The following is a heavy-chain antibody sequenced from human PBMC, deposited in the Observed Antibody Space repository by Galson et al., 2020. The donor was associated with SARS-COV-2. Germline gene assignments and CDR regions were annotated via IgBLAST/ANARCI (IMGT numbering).Heavy chain of an antibody. J-gene: IGHJ4*02. CDR1: GFTFSNYW. CDR2: IKGDGGDK. V-gene: IGHV3-7*01. Sequence: GGSLRLSCAASGFTFSNYWMYWVRQAPGKGLEWVAIIKGDGGDKYYVDSVKGRFTISRDNAKNSLYLQMDMVRAEDTAVYYCARGGAWPTDYWGQGTLVTVSS. CDR3: ARGGAWPTDY.